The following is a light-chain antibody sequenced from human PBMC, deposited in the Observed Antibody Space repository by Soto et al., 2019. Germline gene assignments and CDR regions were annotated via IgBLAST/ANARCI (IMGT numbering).Light chain of an antibody. Sequence: EIVMTQSPATLSVSPGERATLSCRASQSVNINLAWYQQKPGQAPRLLIYGTSTRATGVPARFSGSGSGTEFTLTISNLQSEDFAVYYCQQYNDWPPLTLGGGTTVDIK. CDR2: GTS. CDR3: QQYNDWPPLT. J-gene: IGKJ4*01. V-gene: IGKV3-15*01. CDR1: QSVNIN.